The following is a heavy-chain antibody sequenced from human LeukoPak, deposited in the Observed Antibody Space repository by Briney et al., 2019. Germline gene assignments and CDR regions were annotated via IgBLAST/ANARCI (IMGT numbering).Heavy chain of an antibody. CDR2: TVSEIDGGTT. CDR3: TTDEDWNYARKDV. V-gene: IGHV3-15*04. J-gene: IGHJ6*02. Sequence: KPGGSLRLSCAASGFTFNYARMSWVRQVPGKGLEWVGQTVSEIDGGTTDYAAPVKGRFTISRDDSKSTLYLQMNSLKIEDTAVYYCTTDEDWNYARKDVWGQGATVIVSS. D-gene: IGHD1-7*01. CDR1: GFTFNYAR.